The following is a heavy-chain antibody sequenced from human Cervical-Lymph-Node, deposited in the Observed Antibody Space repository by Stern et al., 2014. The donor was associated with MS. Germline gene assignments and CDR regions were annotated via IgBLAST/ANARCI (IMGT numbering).Heavy chain of an antibody. CDR3: AKNLRQQCVGGFCYFDD. CDR2: ISGTGGST. Sequence: EVHLVESGGGLVQPGGSLRLSCTASGFTFSNYAMNWVRQAPGEGLEWVSGISGTGGSTYYADSVKGRLTISRDNSKNTLYLQMNSLRAEDTAIYYCAKNLRQQCVGGFCYFDDWGQGTVVTVSS. CDR1: GFTFSNYA. J-gene: IGHJ4*02. V-gene: IGHV3-23*04. D-gene: IGHD2-21*01.